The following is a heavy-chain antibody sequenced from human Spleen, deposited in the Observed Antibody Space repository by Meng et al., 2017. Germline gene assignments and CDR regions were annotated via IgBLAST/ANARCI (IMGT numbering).Heavy chain of an antibody. CDR1: GGSISRGNW. V-gene: IGHV4-4*02. CDR2: IHHSGST. D-gene: IGHD2-21*02. Sequence: QVQLQESGPGLVKPSRTLSLTCAVSGGSISRGNWLSWLRQPPGRGLEWLAEIHHSGSTNYNPSLKSRVTISFDKSKNQLSLKMISVTTADTAVYYCARKVTDDPYFDYWGQGALVTVSS. CDR3: ARKVTDDPYFDY. J-gene: IGHJ4*02.